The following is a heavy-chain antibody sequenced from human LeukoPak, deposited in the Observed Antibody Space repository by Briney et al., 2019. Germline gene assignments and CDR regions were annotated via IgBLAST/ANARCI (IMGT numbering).Heavy chain of an antibody. J-gene: IGHJ4*02. V-gene: IGHV4-31*03. D-gene: IGHD2-15*01. CDR1: GGSISSGGYY. CDR2: IYYSGST. Sequence: SQTLSLTCTVSGGSISSGGYYWSWIRQHPGKGLEWTGYIYYSGSTYYNPSLKSRVTISVDTSKNQFSLKLSSVTAADTAVYYCARDRTVAATEQLFDYWDQGTLVAVSS. CDR3: ARDRTVAATEQLFDY.